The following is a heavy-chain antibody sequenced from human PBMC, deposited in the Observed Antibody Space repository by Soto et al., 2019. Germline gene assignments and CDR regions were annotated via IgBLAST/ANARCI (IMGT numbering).Heavy chain of an antibody. CDR2: SIPIFGTA. D-gene: IGHD3-10*01. Sequence: QVQLVQSGAEVKKPGSSVKVSCKASGGTFSSYAISWVRQAPGQGLEWMGGSIPIFGTANYAQKFQGRVTIPADESTSTAYMELSSLRSEDTAVYYCERAWVRGVILTPYYSYGMDVWGPGTTVNVSS. J-gene: IGHJ6*02. V-gene: IGHV1-69*01. CDR1: GGTFSSYA. CDR3: ERAWVRGVILTPYYSYGMDV.